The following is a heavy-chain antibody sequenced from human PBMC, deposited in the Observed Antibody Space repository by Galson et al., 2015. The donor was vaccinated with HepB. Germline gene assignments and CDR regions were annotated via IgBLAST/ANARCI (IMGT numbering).Heavy chain of an antibody. CDR3: ARDSPGTMVRGVILVDYYYGMDV. CDR1: GFTFSSYW. CDR2: IKQDGSEK. D-gene: IGHD3-10*01. Sequence: SLRLSCAASGFTFSSYWISWVRQAPGKGLEWVANIKQDGSEKYYVDSVKGRFTISRDNAKNSLYLQMNSLRAEDTAVYYCARDSPGTMVRGVILVDYYYGMDVWGQGTTVTVSS. V-gene: IGHV3-7*01. J-gene: IGHJ6*02.